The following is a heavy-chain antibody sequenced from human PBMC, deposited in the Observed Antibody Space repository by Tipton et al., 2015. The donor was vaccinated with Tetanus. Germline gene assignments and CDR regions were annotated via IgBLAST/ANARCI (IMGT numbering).Heavy chain of an antibody. Sequence: TLSLTCTVSGGSISSYYWSWIQQPPGKGLEWIGYIYYSGSTNYNPSLKSRVTILVDTSKNQFSQKLSSVTAADTAVYCCSRGRAGCFDCWGQGALVTVSS. CDR1: GGSISSYY. CDR3: SRGRAGCFDC. V-gene: IGHV4-59*01. CDR2: IYYSGST. D-gene: IGHD6-13*01. J-gene: IGHJ4*02.